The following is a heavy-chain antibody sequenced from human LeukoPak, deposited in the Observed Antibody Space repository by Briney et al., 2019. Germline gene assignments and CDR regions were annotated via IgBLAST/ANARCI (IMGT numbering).Heavy chain of an antibody. CDR2: IYHSGST. D-gene: IGHD3-9*01. CDR1: GGSISSSNW. J-gene: IGHJ5*01. CDR3: AREVAGYDILTGYYKGYNWFDS. Sequence: TSETLSLTCAVSGGSISSSNWWSWVRQPPGKGLEWIGEIYHSGSTNYNPSLKSRVTISVDKSKNQFSLKLSSVTAADTAVYYCAREVAGYDILTGYYKGYNWFDSWGQGTLVTVSS. V-gene: IGHV4-4*02.